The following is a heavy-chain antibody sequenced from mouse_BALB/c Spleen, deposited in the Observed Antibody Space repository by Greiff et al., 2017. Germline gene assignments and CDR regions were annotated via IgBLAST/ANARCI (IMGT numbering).Heavy chain of an antibody. Sequence: QVQLQQPGAELVKPGASVKLSCKASGYTFTSYWMHWVKQRPGQGLEWIGEINPSNGRTNYNEKFKSKATLTVDKSSSTAYMQLSSLTSEDSAVYYCARFITTATWYFDVWGAGTTVTVSS. D-gene: IGHD1-2*01. V-gene: IGHV1S81*02. CDR3: ARFITTATWYFDV. CDR2: INPSNGRT. J-gene: IGHJ1*01. CDR1: GYTFTSYW.